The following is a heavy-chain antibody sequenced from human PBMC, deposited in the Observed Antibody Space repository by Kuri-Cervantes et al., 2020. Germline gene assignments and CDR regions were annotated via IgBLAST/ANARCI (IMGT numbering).Heavy chain of an antibody. CDR1: GGTFSSYA. Sequence: SVKVSCKASGGTFSSYAISWVRQAPGQGLEWMGGIIPIFGTANYAQKFQGRVTITADESTSTAYMELNSLRSEDTAVYYCARDNRDYDSIAFDIWGQGTMVTVSS. CDR2: IIPIFGTA. V-gene: IGHV1-69*13. D-gene: IGHD3-22*01. J-gene: IGHJ3*02. CDR3: ARDNRDYDSIAFDI.